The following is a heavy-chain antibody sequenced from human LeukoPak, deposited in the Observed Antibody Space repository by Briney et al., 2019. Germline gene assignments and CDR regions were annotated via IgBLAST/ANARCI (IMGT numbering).Heavy chain of an antibody. J-gene: IGHJ4*02. V-gene: IGHV1-18*01. CDR2: ISAYNGNT. Sequence: ASGKVSCKASGYTFTSYGISWVRQAPGQGLELMGWISAYNGNTNYEQKLQVRVTMTTDTSTSTDYMELRSLRSDDTAVYYCARGEDIVLMVYARGDLYYYWCQGTLVTVSS. CDR1: GYTFTSYG. CDR3: ARGEDIVLMVYARGDLYYY. D-gene: IGHD2-8*01.